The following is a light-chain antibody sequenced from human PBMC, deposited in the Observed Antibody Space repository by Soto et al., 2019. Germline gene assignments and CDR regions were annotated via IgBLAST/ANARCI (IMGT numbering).Light chain of an antibody. V-gene: IGLV2-14*03. Sequence: QCALTKPASGSGSPGEALTISCTGTSSDFGGYNYVSWYQQHPGKAPKLMIYDVSNRPSGVSNRFSGSKPGNTASLTISGLQAEDEADYYCSSYTSSSTLRVFGTGTKVTVL. CDR2: DVS. CDR1: SSDFGGYNY. J-gene: IGLJ1*01. CDR3: SSYTSSSTLRV.